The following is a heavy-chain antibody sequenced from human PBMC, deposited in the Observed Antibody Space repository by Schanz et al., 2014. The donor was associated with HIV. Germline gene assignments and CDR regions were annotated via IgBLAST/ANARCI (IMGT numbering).Heavy chain of an antibody. CDR1: GYTFSSND. V-gene: IGHV1-8*02. D-gene: IGHD2-8*01. CDR2: MNPRSGNT. CDR3: TRGARDCSNGVCGGTYFDY. J-gene: IGHJ4*02. Sequence: QVQLVQSGAEVKKPGASVRVSCKASGYTFSSNDINWVRQASGQGLEWVGWMNPRSGNTGYAQKFQGSVTLTRNTSLTTAYMELSSLTSDDTAVYYCTRGARDCSNGVCGGTYFDYWGQGTLVTVSS.